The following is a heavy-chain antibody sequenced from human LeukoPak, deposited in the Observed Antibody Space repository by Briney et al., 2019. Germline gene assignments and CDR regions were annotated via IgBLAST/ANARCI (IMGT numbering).Heavy chain of an antibody. CDR2: VFYTGHT. J-gene: IGHJ6*04. V-gene: IGHV4-61*01. CDR3: GRERREWLGNLLLPDGMDV. D-gene: IGHD3-22*01. Sequence: SETLSLTCTVSGDSVSSSTHYWNWTRQPPGKGLEWIGYVFYTGHTNYNPSLKTRVTISVDTSNNQFSLKLSSATAADTAVYYRGRERREWLGNLLLPDGMDVWGKGTTVTVPS. CDR1: GDSVSSSTHY.